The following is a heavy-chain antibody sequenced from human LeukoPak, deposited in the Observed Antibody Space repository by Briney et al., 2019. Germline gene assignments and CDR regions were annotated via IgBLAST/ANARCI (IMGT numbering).Heavy chain of an antibody. Sequence: GASVKVSCKASGYTFTGYYMYWVRQAPGQGLDWMGWINPKSGGTNYAQKFQGRVTVTRDTSISTAYMELSSLRSDDTAVYYCTRGETGRDSSGYFGYWGQGTLVTVSS. J-gene: IGHJ4*02. V-gene: IGHV1-2*02. CDR3: TRGETGRDSSGYFGY. D-gene: IGHD3-22*01. CDR2: INPKSGGT. CDR1: GYTFTGYY.